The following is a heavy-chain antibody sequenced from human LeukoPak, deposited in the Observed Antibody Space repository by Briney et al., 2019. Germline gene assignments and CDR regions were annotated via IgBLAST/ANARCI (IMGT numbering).Heavy chain of an antibody. D-gene: IGHD4-17*01. CDR1: GFTFSSYW. CDR3: ARDRSGDGDYDY. V-gene: IGHV3-7*01. CDR2: IKQDGSEI. Sequence: GGSLRLSCAPSGFTFSSYWMSWVRQTPEKGLEWVANIKQDGSEIDYVDSVKGRFTISRDNAKNSLFLQMNSLRAEDTAVYYCARDRSGDGDYDYWGQGTLVTVSS. J-gene: IGHJ4*02.